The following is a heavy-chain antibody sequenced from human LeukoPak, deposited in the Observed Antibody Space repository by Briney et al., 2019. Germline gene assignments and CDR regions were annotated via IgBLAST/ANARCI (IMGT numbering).Heavy chain of an antibody. J-gene: IGHJ4*02. CDR3: ARANRPFHTSGWYKDY. Sequence: GSLRLSCAASGFTFSCYAMHWVPQAPGKGLGWVALISYDGSGQYYTESVKGRFTISRDNSKNTLYLQVNSLRVEDTAVYYCARANRPFHTSGWYKDYWGQGTLVTVSS. D-gene: IGHD6-19*01. CDR2: ISYDGSGQ. V-gene: IGHV3-30-3*01. CDR1: GFTFSCYA.